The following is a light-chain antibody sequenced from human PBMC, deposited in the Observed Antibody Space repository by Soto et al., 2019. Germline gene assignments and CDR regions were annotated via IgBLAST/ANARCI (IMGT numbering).Light chain of an antibody. Sequence: QSLLTQPASVSGSPGQSITISCTGTISDVGGYNYVSWYQQHPGKAPKLMIYEVSSRPAGVSNRFSGSTSGNTASLTISGLQAEDEADYYRRSYTSSSTYVFGTGTKVTVL. V-gene: IGLV2-14*01. CDR3: RSYTSSSTYV. CDR1: ISDVGGYNY. J-gene: IGLJ1*01. CDR2: EVS.